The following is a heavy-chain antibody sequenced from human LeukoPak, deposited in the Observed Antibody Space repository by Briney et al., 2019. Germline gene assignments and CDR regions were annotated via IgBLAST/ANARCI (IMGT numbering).Heavy chain of an antibody. CDR3: AKDDAWLRFGE. D-gene: IGHD3-10*01. CDR2: IYTGGRT. J-gene: IGHJ4*02. CDR1: GFTVSTNY. V-gene: IGHV3-53*01. Sequence: PGGSLRLSCAASGFTVSTNYMSWVRQAPGKGLEWVSVIYTGGRTYYADSVKGRFTISRDNSKNTLYLEVISLTAEDTAVYYCAKDDAWLRFGEWSQGTLVTVSS.